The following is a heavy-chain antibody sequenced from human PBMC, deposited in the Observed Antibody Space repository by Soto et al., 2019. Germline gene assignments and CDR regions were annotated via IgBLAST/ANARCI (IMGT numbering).Heavy chain of an antibody. CDR3: ARGPDYYDSSGYYPLAY. CDR2: ISSSSTYI. J-gene: IGHJ4*02. D-gene: IGHD3-22*01. Sequence: GGSLRLSCAASGFTFRDYYMSWIRQAPGKGLEWVSDISSSSTYINYADSVKGRFTISRDNAKNSLYLQMNSLRAEDTAVYYCARGPDYYDSSGYYPLAYWGQGTLVTAS. CDR1: GFTFRDYY. V-gene: IGHV3-11*06.